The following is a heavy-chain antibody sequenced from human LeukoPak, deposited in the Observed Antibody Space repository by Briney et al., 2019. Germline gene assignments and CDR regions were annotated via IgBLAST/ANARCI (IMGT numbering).Heavy chain of an antibody. D-gene: IGHD3-10*01. CDR1: GFTFSSYG. J-gene: IGHJ4*02. V-gene: IGHV3-30*18. Sequence: PGRSLRLSCAASGFTFSSYGMHWVRQAPGKGLEWVAVISYDGSNKYYADSVKGRFTISRDNSKNTLYLQMNSLRAEDTAVYYCAKELLWFGDQNWDYWGQGTLVTVSS. CDR2: ISYDGSNK. CDR3: AKELLWFGDQNWDY.